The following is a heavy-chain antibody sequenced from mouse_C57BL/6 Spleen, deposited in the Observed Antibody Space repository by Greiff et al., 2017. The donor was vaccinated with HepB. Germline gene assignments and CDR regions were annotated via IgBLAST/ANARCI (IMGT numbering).Heavy chain of an antibody. D-gene: IGHD1-1*01. CDR2: INPYNGDT. Sequence: EVMLVESGPELVKPGDSVKISCKASGYSFTGYFMNWVMQSHGKSLEWIGRINPYNGDTFYNQKFKGKATLTVDKSSSTAHMELRSLTSEDSAVYYCARKRGSITTAMDYWGQGTSVTVSS. J-gene: IGHJ4*01. CDR3: ARKRGSITTAMDY. CDR1: GYSFTGYF. V-gene: IGHV1-20*01.